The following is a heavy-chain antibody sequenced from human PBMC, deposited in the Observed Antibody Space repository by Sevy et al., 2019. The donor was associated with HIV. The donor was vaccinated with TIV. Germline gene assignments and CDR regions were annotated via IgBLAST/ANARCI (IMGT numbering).Heavy chain of an antibody. CDR1: GGTFSSYA. Sequence: ASVKVSCKASGGTFSSYAISWVRQAPGQGLEWMGGMIPIFGTANYAQKFQGRVTITADESTSTAYMELSSLRSEDTAVYYCARAIGPYYYYGMDVWGQGTTVTVSS. CDR2: MIPIFGTA. V-gene: IGHV1-69*13. D-gene: IGHD1-26*01. CDR3: ARAIGPYYYYGMDV. J-gene: IGHJ6*02.